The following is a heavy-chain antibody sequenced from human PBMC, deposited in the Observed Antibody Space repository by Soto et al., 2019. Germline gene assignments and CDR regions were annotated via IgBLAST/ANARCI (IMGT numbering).Heavy chain of an antibody. CDR3: ARDGCNNLYYYYGLDV. CDR1: GFTFSSYS. D-gene: IGHD2-2*02. Sequence: EVQLVESGGGLVQPGGSLRLSCAASGFTFSSYSMNWVRQAPGQGLEWLSYISTTSSAKYYADSVKGRFTISRDNAKNSLNLQMNSLRDEDTAVYYCARDGCNNLYYYYGLDVWGQGTTVTVSS. J-gene: IGHJ6*02. CDR2: ISTTSSAK. V-gene: IGHV3-48*02.